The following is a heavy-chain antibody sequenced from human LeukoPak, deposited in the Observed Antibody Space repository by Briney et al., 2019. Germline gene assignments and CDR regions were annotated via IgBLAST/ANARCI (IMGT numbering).Heavy chain of an antibody. J-gene: IGHJ4*02. CDR2: INPNSGGT. CDR1: GYTFTGYY. CDR3: ARDLVGATRGDY. D-gene: IGHD1-26*01. V-gene: IGHV1-2*02. Sequence: GASVKVSCKASGYTFTGYYLHWVRQAPGQGLEWMGWINPNSGGTNYAQKFQGKVTMTRDTSISTAYMELSRLRSDDTAVYYCARDLVGATRGDYWGQGTLVTVSS.